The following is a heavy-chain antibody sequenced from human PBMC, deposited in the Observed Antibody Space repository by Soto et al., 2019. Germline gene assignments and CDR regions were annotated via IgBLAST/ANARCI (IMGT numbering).Heavy chain of an antibody. Sequence: EVQLVESGGGLVQPGGSLRLSCAASGFTFSSYWMSWVRQAPGKGLEWVANIKQDGSEKYYVHSVEGRFTISRDNAKNSLSLQMNSLRAEDTAVYYCAKVGSGYDYEWGQGTLVTVSS. V-gene: IGHV3-7*01. CDR2: IKQDGSEK. D-gene: IGHD5-12*01. CDR3: AKVGSGYDYE. CDR1: GFTFSSYW. J-gene: IGHJ4*02.